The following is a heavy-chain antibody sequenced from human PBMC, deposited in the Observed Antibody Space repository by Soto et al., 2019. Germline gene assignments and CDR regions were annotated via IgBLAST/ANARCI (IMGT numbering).Heavy chain of an antibody. CDR2: ISGDVTNI. V-gene: IGHV3-74*01. CDR3: ARAISTSTLNWLDT. CDR1: GFAFNTYW. J-gene: IGHJ5*02. D-gene: IGHD6-13*01. Sequence: EVQLVESGGGLVQPGGSLRLSCAASGFAFNTYWMHWVRQAPGKGLVYVSRISGDVTNIAYTDSVKGRFTISRDNAKNTLYLQMNTQRSEDTAVYSSARAISTSTLNWLDTWGQGTLVTVSS.